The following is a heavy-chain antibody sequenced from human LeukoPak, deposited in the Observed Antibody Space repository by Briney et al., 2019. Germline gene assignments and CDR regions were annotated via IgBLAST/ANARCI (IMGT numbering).Heavy chain of an antibody. CDR3: ARGGIAAAGDFYYYYYMDV. V-gene: IGHV4-34*01. D-gene: IGHD6-13*01. CDR2: INHSGST. Sequence: SETLSLTCAVYGGSFSGYYWSWIRQPPGKGLEWIGEINHSGSTNYNPSLKSRVTISVDTSKNQFSLKLSSVTAADTAVYYCARGGIAAAGDFYYYYYMDVWGKGTTVTVSS. J-gene: IGHJ6*03. CDR1: GGSFSGYY.